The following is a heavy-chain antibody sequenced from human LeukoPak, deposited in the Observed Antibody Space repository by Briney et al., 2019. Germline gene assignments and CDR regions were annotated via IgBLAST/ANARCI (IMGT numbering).Heavy chain of an antibody. CDR1: GGSISSYY. J-gene: IGHJ4*02. CDR2: IYYSGST. D-gene: IGHD5-18*01. V-gene: IGHV4-59*01. Sequence: SETLSLTCTVSGGSISSYYWSWIRQPPGKGLEWIGYIYYSGSTNYNPSLKSRVTISVDTSKNQFSLKLSSVTAADTAVYYCARDVGGIQLLWGQGTLVIVSS. CDR3: ARDVGGIQLL.